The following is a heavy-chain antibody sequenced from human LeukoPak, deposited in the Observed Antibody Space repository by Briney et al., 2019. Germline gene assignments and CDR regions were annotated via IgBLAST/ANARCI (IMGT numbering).Heavy chain of an antibody. CDR2: ISGSGGST. D-gene: IGHD3-3*01. Sequence: GGSLRLSCAASGFTFSSYAMSWVRQAPGKGLEWVSAISGSGGSTYYADSVKGRFTISRDNSKNTLYLQMNSQRAEDTAVYYCAKRGASGPTLPWGQGTLVTVSS. V-gene: IGHV3-23*01. J-gene: IGHJ5*02. CDR3: AKRGASGPTLP. CDR1: GFTFSSYA.